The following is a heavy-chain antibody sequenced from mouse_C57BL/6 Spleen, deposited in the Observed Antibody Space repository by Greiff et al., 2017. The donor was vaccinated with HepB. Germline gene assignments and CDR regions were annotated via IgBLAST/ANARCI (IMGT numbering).Heavy chain of an antibody. CDR1: GFTFSDYY. J-gene: IGHJ2*01. D-gene: IGHD2-4*01. CDR3: AIYYDYDGHYFDY. V-gene: IGHV5-16*01. Sequence: DVQLVESEGGLVQPGSSMKLSCTASGFTFSDYYMAWVRQVPEKGLEWVANINYDGSSTYYLDSLKSRFIISRDNAKNILYLQMSSLKSEDTATYYCAIYYDYDGHYFDYWGQGTTLTVSS. CDR2: INYDGSST.